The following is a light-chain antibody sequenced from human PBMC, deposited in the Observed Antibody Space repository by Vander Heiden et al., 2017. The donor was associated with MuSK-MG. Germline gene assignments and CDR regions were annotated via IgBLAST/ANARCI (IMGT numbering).Light chain of an antibody. CDR2: AAS. Sequence: AIQMTQSPSSLSASVGDRVTISCRASQAIRNDLGWYQQKPGKAPKLLIYAASTLQSGVPSRFSGSGSGTDFTPTISSLQPEDFATYYCLQDYNYPRTSGQGTKVEIK. CDR1: QAIRND. V-gene: IGKV1-6*01. CDR3: LQDYNYPRT. J-gene: IGKJ1*01.